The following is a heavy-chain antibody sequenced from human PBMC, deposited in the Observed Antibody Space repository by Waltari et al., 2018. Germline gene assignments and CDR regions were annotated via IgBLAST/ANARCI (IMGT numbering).Heavy chain of an antibody. V-gene: IGHV4-34*02. Sequence: QEPLQQWGTGRLKPSETLSLTCAVYGATFSDSYWSWVRQAPGKGLEWIGEINHEGKTQSKRSLRNRVTLSVDTSRKQFSLNMRSVTAADTAIYYCARGGTFPGYYYYMDIWGKGTPVTVSS. J-gene: IGHJ6*03. CDR1: GATFSDSY. CDR3: ARGGTFPGYYYYMDI. CDR2: INHEGKT.